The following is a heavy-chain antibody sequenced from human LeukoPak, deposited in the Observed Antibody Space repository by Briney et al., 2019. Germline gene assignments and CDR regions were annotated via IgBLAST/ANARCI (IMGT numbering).Heavy chain of an antibody. CDR3: ARDSDGSMVRGVIPDGWFDP. CDR2: ISAYSGNT. D-gene: IGHD3-10*01. CDR1: GYTFTSYG. Sequence: ASVKVSCKASGYTFTSYGISWVRQGPGQGLEWMGWISAYSGNTKYAQKLQGRVTMTTDTSTSTAYMELRSLRSDDTAVYYCARDSDGSMVRGVIPDGWFDPWGQGTLVTVSS. J-gene: IGHJ5*02. V-gene: IGHV1-18*01.